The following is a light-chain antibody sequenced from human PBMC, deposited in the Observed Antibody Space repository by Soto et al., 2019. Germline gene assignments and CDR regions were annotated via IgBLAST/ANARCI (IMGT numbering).Light chain of an antibody. CDR1: QSISSW. CDR2: KAS. J-gene: IGKJ4*01. CDR3: QQYNSYPLT. V-gene: IGKV1-5*03. Sequence: DIQMTQSPSTLSASVGDRVTITCRASQSISSWLAWYQQKPGKAPKLLIYKASSLESGVPSRFTGSCSGTEFTLTISRLKPDDFATYYSQQYNSYPLTFGGGTKVEIK.